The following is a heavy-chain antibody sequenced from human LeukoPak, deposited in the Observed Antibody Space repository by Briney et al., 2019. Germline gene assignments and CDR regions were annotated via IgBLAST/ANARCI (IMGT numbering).Heavy chain of an antibody. V-gene: IGHV3-21*01. CDR3: ARESGFRGDAFDI. CDR1: GFTFSTYN. Sequence: GGSLRLSCAASGFTFSTYNMNWVRQAPGKGLEWVSSITSSSSYIYYADSVKGRFTISRDNAKNSLYLQMNSLRAEDTAVYYCARESGFRGDAFDIWGQGTMVTVSS. D-gene: IGHD3-10*01. CDR2: ITSSSSYI. J-gene: IGHJ3*02.